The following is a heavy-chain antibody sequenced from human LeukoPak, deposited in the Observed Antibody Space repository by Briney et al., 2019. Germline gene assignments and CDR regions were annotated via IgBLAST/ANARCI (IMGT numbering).Heavy chain of an antibody. V-gene: IGHV1-18*01. CDR3: ARGYCSGGSCYSPDY. J-gene: IGHJ4*02. D-gene: IGHD2-15*01. CDR2: ISAYNGNT. Sequence: ASVKVSCKASDYTFTSYGISWVRQAPGQGLEWMGWISAYNGNTNYAQKLQGRVTMTTDTSTSTAYMELSSLRSEDTAVYYCARGYCSGGSCYSPDYWGQGTLVTVSS. CDR1: DYTFTSYG.